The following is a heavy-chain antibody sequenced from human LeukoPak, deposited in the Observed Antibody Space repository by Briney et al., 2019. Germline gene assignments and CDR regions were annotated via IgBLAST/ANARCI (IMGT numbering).Heavy chain of an antibody. D-gene: IGHD6-19*01. J-gene: IGHJ4*02. V-gene: IGHV4-34*01. CDR1: GGSFSGYY. CDR2: INRSGST. CDR3: ARGGGSGWFVDY. Sequence: SETLSLTCAVYGGSFSGYYWSWIRQPPGKGLEWIGEINRSGSTNYNPSLKSRVTISVDTSKSQFSLKLSSVIAADTAVYYCARGGGSGWFVDYWGQGILVTVSS.